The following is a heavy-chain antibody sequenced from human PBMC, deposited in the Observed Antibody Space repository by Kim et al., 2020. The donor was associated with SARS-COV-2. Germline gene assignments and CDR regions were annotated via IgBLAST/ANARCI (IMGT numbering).Heavy chain of an antibody. CDR1: GFNFNTYG. CDR3: ARDLAKGKYLAY. D-gene: IGHD3-10*01. V-gene: IGHV3-33*01. CDR2: ICSNGSNI. J-gene: IGHJ4*02. Sequence: GGSLRLSCATAGFNFNTYGMNWVRQAPGKGLEWVAVICSNGSNINYADSVKGRFAISRDNSKNTLYLQLNSLRAEDTAVYYCARDLAKGKYLAYCGQGTLVTLSS.